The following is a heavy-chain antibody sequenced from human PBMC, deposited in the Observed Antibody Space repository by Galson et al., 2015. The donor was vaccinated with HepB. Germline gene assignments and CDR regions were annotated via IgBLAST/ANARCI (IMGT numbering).Heavy chain of an antibody. CDR2: IVVGSGNT. V-gene: IGHV1-58*01. CDR3: AGGDVYSGYVH. D-gene: IGHD5-12*01. J-gene: IGHJ4*02. Sequence: SVKVSCKASGFTFTSSAVQWGRQARGQRLEWLGWIVVGSGNTNYAQKFQEKVTITRDMSTRTAYMELISLRYEDTAVYYCAGGDVYSGYVHWGQGTLVTVSS. CDR1: GFTFTSSA.